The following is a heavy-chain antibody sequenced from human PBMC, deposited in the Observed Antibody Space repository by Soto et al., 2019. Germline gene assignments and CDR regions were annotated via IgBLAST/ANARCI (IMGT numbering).Heavy chain of an antibody. CDR3: AKDDGGYCSSTSCYPAY. Sequence: ESGGGLVQPGRSLRLSCAASGFTFDDYAMHWVRQAPGTGLEWVSGISWNSGSIGYADSVKGRFTISRDNAKNSLYLQMNSLRAEDTALYYCAKDDGGYCSSTSCYPAYWGQGTLVTVSS. D-gene: IGHD2-2*03. J-gene: IGHJ4*02. CDR1: GFTFDDYA. V-gene: IGHV3-9*01. CDR2: ISWNSGSI.